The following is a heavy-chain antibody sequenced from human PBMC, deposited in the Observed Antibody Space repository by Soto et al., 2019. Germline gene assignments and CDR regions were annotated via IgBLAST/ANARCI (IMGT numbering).Heavy chain of an antibody. CDR2: IYPGDSDT. CDR1: GYSFTSYW. V-gene: IGHV5-51*01. J-gene: IGHJ4*02. Sequence: GQSLKISCKGSGYSFTSYWIGWVRQMPGKGLEWMGIIYPGDSDTRYSPSFQGQVTISADKSISTAYLQWSSLKASDTAMYYCASSPLDSSGYYYPLDYCGQGTLVTXSS. D-gene: IGHD3-22*01. CDR3: ASSPLDSSGYYYPLDY.